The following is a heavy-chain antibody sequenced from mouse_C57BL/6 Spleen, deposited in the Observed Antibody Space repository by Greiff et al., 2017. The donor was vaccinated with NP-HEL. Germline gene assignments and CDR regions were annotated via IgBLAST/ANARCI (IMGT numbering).Heavy chain of an antibody. J-gene: IGHJ1*03. D-gene: IGHD2-1*01. Sequence: QVHVMQSGAELVKPGASVKISCKASGYAFSSYWMNWVKQRPGKGLEWIGQIYPGDGDTNYNGKFKGKATLTADKSSSTAYMQLSSLTSEDSAVYFCAREDYGNYEYFDVWGTGTTVTVAS. CDR3: AREDYGNYEYFDV. CDR1: GYAFSSYW. V-gene: IGHV1-80*01. CDR2: IYPGDGDT.